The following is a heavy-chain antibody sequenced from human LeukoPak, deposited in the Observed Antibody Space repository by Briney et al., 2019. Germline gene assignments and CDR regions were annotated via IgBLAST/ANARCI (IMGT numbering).Heavy chain of an antibody. CDR1: GFTFSSYW. V-gene: IGHV3-7*01. CDR3: TRGGTTVTPKNFDY. CDR2: IKQDGSQQ. Sequence: GGSLRLSCAASGFTFSSYWMSWVRQAPGKWLEWVANIKQDGSQQYYVDSVKGRFTISRDNANNSLYLQMNSLTSEDTAVYYCTRGGTTVTPKNFDYWGQGILVTVSS. J-gene: IGHJ4*02. D-gene: IGHD4-17*01.